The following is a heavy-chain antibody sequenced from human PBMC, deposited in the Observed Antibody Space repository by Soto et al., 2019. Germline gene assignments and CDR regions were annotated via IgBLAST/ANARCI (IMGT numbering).Heavy chain of an antibody. CDR3: ARYKTSVWGAGVTRDAFDI. J-gene: IGHJ3*02. CDR1: GGSISSGGYY. V-gene: IGHV4-31*03. D-gene: IGHD1-20*01. CDR2: IYYSGST. Sequence: QVQLQESGPGLVKPSQTLSLTCTVSGGSISSGGYYWSWIRQHPGKGLEWIGYIYYSGSTYYNPSLKSRVTISVDTSKNQFSLKLSSVTAADTAVYYCARYKTSVWGAGVTRDAFDIWGQGTMVTVSS.